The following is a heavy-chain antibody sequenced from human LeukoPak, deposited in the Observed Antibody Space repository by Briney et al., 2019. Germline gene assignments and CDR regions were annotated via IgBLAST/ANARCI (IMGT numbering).Heavy chain of an antibody. CDR3: ARSLEDSSGYPHDAFDI. Sequence: SETLSLTCTVSGGSISSYYWSWIRQPPGKGLEWIGYIYYSGSTNYNPSLKSRVTISVDTSKNQFSLKLSSVTAADMAVYYCARSLEDSSGYPHDAFDIWGQGTMVTVSS. J-gene: IGHJ3*02. V-gene: IGHV4-59*01. D-gene: IGHD3-22*01. CDR1: GGSISSYY. CDR2: IYYSGST.